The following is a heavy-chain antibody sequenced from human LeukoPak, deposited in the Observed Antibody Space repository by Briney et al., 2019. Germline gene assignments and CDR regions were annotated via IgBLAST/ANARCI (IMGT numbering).Heavy chain of an antibody. CDR2: ISGSGGST. CDR3: ARSYSYGLGYFDF. J-gene: IGHJ4*02. D-gene: IGHD5-18*01. Sequence: PGGSLRLSCAASGFTFSSYAMSWVRQGPGKGLEWVSAISGSGGSTYYADSVKGRFTISRDNSKNTLYLQMSSLRAEDTAVYYCARSYSYGLGYFDFWGQGTLVTVSS. V-gene: IGHV3-23*01. CDR1: GFTFSSYA.